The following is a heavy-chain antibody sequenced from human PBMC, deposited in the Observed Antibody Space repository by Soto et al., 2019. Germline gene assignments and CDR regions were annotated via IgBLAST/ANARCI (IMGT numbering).Heavy chain of an antibody. CDR3: VRGVLS. D-gene: IGHD3-10*01. Sequence: QVQLQESGPGLVKASQTLSLTCTVSGGSISSGGYYWTWIRQHPGKGLEWIGNIHHSGSTVYNPSLKSRVSISVDTSKNQFSLKLSSVTAADTAVYFCVRGVLSWGQGALVAVSA. J-gene: IGHJ1*01. CDR2: IHHSGST. CDR1: GGSISSGGYY. V-gene: IGHV4-31*03.